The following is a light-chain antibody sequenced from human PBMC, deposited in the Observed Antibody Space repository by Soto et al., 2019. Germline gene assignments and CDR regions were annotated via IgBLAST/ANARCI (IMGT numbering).Light chain of an antibody. J-gene: IGLJ2*01. Sequence: QSALTQPASVYGSPGQSITISCTGTSSDVGGYNYVSWYQHHPGKAPKLMINDVTSRPSGVSSRFSGSKSGSTASLTISGLQAEDEAEYYCASYTSSDTVIFGGGTKLTVL. CDR2: DVT. V-gene: IGLV2-14*01. CDR1: SSDVGGYNY. CDR3: ASYTSSDTVI.